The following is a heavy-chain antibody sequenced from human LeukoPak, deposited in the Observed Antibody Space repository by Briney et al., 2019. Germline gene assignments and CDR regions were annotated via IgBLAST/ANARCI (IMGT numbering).Heavy chain of an antibody. D-gene: IGHD3-10*01. CDR3: TRGFGSGSSVPFEY. CDR1: GFTFSNYW. V-gene: IGHV3-74*01. CDR2: IESDGSSA. Sequence: PGGSLRLSCATSGFTFSNYWMHWVRQAPGKGLVWVSRIESDGSSADYADSVKGRFTISRDNAKNTLYLQMNSLRAEDTAVYYCTRGFGSGSSVPFEYWGHGTLVTVSS. J-gene: IGHJ4*01.